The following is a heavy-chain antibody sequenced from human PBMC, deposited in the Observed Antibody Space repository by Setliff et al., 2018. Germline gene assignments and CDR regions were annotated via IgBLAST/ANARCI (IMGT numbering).Heavy chain of an antibody. CDR3: ASLGAAAGTRYYFDY. Sequence: SETLSLTCTVSGGSISSSSYYWGWIRQPPGKGLEWIGSIYYSGSTYYNPSLKSRVTISVDTSKNQFSLKLSSVTAADTAVYYCASLGAAAGTRYYFDYWGQGTLVTVSS. J-gene: IGHJ4*02. CDR2: IYYSGST. V-gene: IGHV4-39*01. D-gene: IGHD6-13*01. CDR1: GGSISSSSYY.